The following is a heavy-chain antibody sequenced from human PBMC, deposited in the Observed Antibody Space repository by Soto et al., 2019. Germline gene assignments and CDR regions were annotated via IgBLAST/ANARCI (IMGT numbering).Heavy chain of an antibody. D-gene: IGHD2-15*01. CDR1: GGTFSSYA. J-gene: IGHJ6*02. CDR2: IIPIFGTA. Sequence: ASVKVSCKASGGTFSSYAISWVRQAPGQGLEWMGGIIPIFGTANYAQKFQGRVTITADGSTSTAYMELSSLRSEDTAVYYCARSSGGPAPYGMDVWGQGTTVTVSS. CDR3: ARSSGGPAPYGMDV. V-gene: IGHV1-69*13.